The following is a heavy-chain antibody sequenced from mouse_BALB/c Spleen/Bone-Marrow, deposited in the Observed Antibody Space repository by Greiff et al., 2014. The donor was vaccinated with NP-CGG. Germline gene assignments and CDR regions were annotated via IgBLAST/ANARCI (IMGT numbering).Heavy chain of an antibody. J-gene: IGHJ2*01. V-gene: IGHV1-7*01. CDR1: GYTFTTYW. D-gene: IGHD1-1*01. CDR3: VLITPVVSDY. CDR2: INPSTGYT. Sequence: QVQLQQSGAELAKPGASVKMSCEASGYTFTTYWMHWVKQRPGQGLEWIGYINPSTGYTEYIQKFKDKATLTADKSSSTAYMQLNSLTSEDSSVYYCVLITPVVSDYWGQGTTLTVSS.